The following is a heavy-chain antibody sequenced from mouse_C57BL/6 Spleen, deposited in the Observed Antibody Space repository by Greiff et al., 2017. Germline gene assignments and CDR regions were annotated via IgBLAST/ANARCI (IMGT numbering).Heavy chain of an antibody. CDR3: ARWWLLPYAMDY. V-gene: IGHV1-19*01. D-gene: IGHD2-3*01. Sequence: EVQGVESGPVLVKPGASVKMSCKASGYTFTDYYMNWVKQSHGKSLEWIGVINPYNGGTSYNQKFKGKATLTVDKSSSTAYMELNSLTSEDSAVYYCARWWLLPYAMDYWGQGTSVTVSS. CDR1: GYTFTDYY. J-gene: IGHJ4*01. CDR2: INPYNGGT.